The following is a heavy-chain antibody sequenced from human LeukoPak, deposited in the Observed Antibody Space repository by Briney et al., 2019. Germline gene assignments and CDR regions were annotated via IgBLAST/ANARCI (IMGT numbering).Heavy chain of an antibody. D-gene: IGHD2-2*01. CDR2: INWSGGST. CDR3: ARAPITSPFYFDS. V-gene: IGHV3-20*04. J-gene: IGHJ4*02. CDR1: GFTFGSNS. Sequence: GGSLRLSCAASGFTFGSNSMNWVRQAPGKGLEWVSGINWSGGSTGYADPLRGRFTISRDNAKNSLYLQMDSLRAEDTALYYCARAPITSPFYFDSWGQGTLVTVSS.